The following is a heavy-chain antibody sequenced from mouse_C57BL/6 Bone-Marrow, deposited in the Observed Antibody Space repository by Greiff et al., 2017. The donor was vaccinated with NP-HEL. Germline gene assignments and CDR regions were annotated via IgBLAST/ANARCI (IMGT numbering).Heavy chain of an antibody. CDR3: ARHSNLYFDY. Sequence: EAGGVDFSRYWMSWVRRAPGKGLEWIGEINPDSSTINYAPSLKDKFIISRDNAKNTLYLQMSKVRSEDTALYYCARHSNLYFDYWGQGTTLTVSS. J-gene: IGHJ2*01. CDR2: INPDSSTI. D-gene: IGHD2-5*01. V-gene: IGHV4-1*01. CDR1: GVDFSRYW.